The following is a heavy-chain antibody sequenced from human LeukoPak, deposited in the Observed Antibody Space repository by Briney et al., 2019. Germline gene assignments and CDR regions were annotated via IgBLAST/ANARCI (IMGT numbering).Heavy chain of an antibody. J-gene: IGHJ4*02. CDR2: INSDGSST. CDR3: AKGGATVIDY. D-gene: IGHD4-17*01. Sequence: GGSLRLSCAASGFTFSNYWMHWVRQAPGKGLVWVSRINSDGSSTTSADSVKGRFTISRDTAKNTLYLQMNSLRAEDTAVYYCAKGGATVIDYWGQGTLVTVSS. V-gene: IGHV3-74*01. CDR1: GFTFSNYW.